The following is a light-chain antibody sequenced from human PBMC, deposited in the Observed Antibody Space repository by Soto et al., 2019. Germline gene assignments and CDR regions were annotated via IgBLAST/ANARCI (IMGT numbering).Light chain of an antibody. J-gene: IGKJ4*01. V-gene: IGKV3-20*01. CDR3: QQYGRSHT. CDR2: GAS. CDR1: HRISSTY. Sequence: EIVLTQSPGTLSLSPGERATLSCRASHRISSTYLVWYHQKPGQAPRLLIYGASSRATGIPDRFNGSGSGTDFTLTISRLEPEDFAVYYCQQYGRSHTFGGGTKVEIK.